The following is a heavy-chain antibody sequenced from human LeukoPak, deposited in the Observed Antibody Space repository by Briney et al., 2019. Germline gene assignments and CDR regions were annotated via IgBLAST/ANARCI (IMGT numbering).Heavy chain of an antibody. CDR3: ARRHSSGWYLRRYFDY. Sequence: SQTLSLTCTVSGGSISSGDYYWSWIRQPPGKGLEWIGYIYYSGSTYYNPSLKSRVTISVDTSKNQFSLKLSSVTAADTAVYYCARRHSSGWYLRRYFDYWGQGTLVTVSS. CDR1: GGSISSGDYY. J-gene: IGHJ4*02. V-gene: IGHV4-30-4*08. D-gene: IGHD6-19*01. CDR2: IYYSGST.